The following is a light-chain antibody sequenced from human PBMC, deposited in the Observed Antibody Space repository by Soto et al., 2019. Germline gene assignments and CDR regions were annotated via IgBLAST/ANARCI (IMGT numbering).Light chain of an antibody. Sequence: QSALTQPLSVSGSPGQSVTISCTRTSSVVGNYNYVSWYQQYPGKVPKLMIYDVSKRPSGVPDRFSGYKSGNTASLTISGLRAEDEADYYCCSYAGSFIFVFGTGTKVTVL. V-gene: IGLV2-11*01. CDR1: SSVVGNYNY. CDR2: DVS. J-gene: IGLJ1*01. CDR3: CSYAGSFIFV.